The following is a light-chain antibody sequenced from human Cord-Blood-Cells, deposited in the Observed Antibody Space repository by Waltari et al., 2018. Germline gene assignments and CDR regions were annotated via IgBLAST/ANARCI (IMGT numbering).Light chain of an antibody. CDR3: QQSYSCPWT. V-gene: IGKV1-39*01. CDR2: AAS. J-gene: IGKJ1*01. CDR1: QSISNY. Sequence: DIQITQSPSPLSASVGDRVTITCPASQSISNYLNWYQQKPGKAPKLLIYAASRLQSGVPSRFSGSGSGTDFTLTISSLQPEDFATYYCQQSYSCPWTCGQGTKVEIK.